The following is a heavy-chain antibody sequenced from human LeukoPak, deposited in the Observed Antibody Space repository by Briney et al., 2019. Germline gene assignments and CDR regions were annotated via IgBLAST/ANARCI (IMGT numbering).Heavy chain of an antibody. CDR2: FDPEDGET. CDR3: ARGQAGTPSYYFDY. Sequence: ASVKVSCKVSGYTLTELSMHWVRQAPGKGLEWMGGFDPEDGETIYAQKLQGRVTMTTDASTSTAYMELRSLRSDDTAVYYCARGQAGTPSYYFDYWGQGTLVTVSS. D-gene: IGHD6-19*01. V-gene: IGHV1-24*01. CDR1: GYTLTELS. J-gene: IGHJ4*02.